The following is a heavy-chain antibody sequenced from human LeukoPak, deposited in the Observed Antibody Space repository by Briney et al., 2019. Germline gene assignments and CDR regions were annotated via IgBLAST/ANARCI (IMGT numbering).Heavy chain of an antibody. V-gene: IGHV3-11*04. D-gene: IGHD3-9*01. CDR3: ATTLNIATPGYL. Sequence: GGSLRLSCAASGFTFSDYYMSWIRQAPGKGLEWVSYISSSGSTIYYADSVKGRFTISRDNARNSVYLQMSSLRAEDTGVYYCATTLNIATPGYLWGQGALVTVSS. J-gene: IGHJ4*02. CDR1: GFTFSDYY. CDR2: ISSSGSTI.